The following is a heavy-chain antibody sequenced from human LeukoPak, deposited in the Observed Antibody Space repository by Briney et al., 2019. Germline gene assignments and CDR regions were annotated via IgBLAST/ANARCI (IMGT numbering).Heavy chain of an antibody. D-gene: IGHD6-13*01. V-gene: IGHV3-23*01. CDR3: AKDPESSSWYYFDY. CDR2: ISGSGGST. Sequence: GGSLRLSCAASGFTFSSYAMSWVRQAPGKGLQWVSAISGSGGSTYYADSVKGRFTISRDNSKNTLYLQMNSLRAEDTAVYYCAKDPESSSWYYFDYWGQGTLVTVSS. J-gene: IGHJ4*02. CDR1: GFTFSSYA.